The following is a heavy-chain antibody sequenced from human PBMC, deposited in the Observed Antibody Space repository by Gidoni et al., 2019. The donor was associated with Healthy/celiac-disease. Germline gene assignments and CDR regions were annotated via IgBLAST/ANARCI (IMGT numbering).Heavy chain of an antibody. CDR1: GFTFSSYA. D-gene: IGHD6-19*01. Sequence: EVQLLVSGGGLVQPGGSLRLSCAASGFTFSSYAMSWVRQAPGKGLEWVSAISGSGGSTYYADSVKGRFTISRDNAKNTLYLQMNSLRAEDTAVYYCAKDPSQWLDYFDYWGQGTLVTVSS. CDR2: ISGSGGST. J-gene: IGHJ4*02. V-gene: IGHV3-23*01. CDR3: AKDPSQWLDYFDY.